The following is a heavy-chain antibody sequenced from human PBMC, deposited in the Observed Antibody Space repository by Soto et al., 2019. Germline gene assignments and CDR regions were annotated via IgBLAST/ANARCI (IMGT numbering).Heavy chain of an antibody. V-gene: IGHV3-23*01. J-gene: IGHJ6*02. Sequence: PGGSLRLSCAASGFTLSSYAMSWVRQAPGKGLEWVSAISGSGGSTYYADSVKGRFTISRDNSKNTLYLQMNSLRAEDTAVYYCAKDTAMAALFYYYGMDVWGQGTTVTVSS. CDR2: ISGSGGST. CDR1: GFTLSSYA. D-gene: IGHD5-18*01. CDR3: AKDTAMAALFYYYGMDV.